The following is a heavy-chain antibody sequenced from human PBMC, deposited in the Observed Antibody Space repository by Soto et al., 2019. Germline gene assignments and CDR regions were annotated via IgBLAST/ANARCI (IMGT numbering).Heavy chain of an antibody. V-gene: IGHV1-8*01. CDR2: MNPNTGDT. Sequence: QVQLVQSGAEVGKPGASVKVSCKTSGYIFTNYDINWVRQAAGQGLEWVGWMNPNTGDTGYAQKFQGRVTMTRNISISTAYMELRSLRSDDTAVYYCATEWEEGFCFDHWGQGALVTVSS. CDR3: ATEWEEGFCFDH. CDR1: GYIFTNYD. J-gene: IGHJ4*02. D-gene: IGHD1-26*01.